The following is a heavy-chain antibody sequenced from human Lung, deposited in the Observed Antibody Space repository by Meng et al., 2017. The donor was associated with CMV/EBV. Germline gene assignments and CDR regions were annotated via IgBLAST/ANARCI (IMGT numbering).Heavy chain of an antibody. V-gene: IGHV3-23*01. CDR2: FTGSGGGP. Sequence: GESLKISCAASGFTFSAYAMSWVRQAPGKGLEWVSAFTGSGGGPYYADAVRGRFTISRDNSKNTLYLQMNSLRADDTAVYYCAKGVGYPDLNTPFDVWGQGXLVTVS. J-gene: IGHJ3*01. D-gene: IGHD5-12*01. CDR3: AKGVGYPDLNTPFDV. CDR1: GFTFSAYA.